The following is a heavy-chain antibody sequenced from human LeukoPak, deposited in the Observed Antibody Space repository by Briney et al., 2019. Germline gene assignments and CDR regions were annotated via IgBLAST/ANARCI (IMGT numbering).Heavy chain of an antibody. D-gene: IGHD2/OR15-2a*01. J-gene: IGHJ4*02. CDR3: ARNMAY. Sequence: SETLSLTCTVSGGSISNFYWSWIRQPPGKGLEWIGYLYDSGSTIYNPSLKSRVTISLDTSKNQLSLTLNSVTAADTAVYYCARNMAYWGQGTLVTVSS. CDR2: LYDSGST. CDR1: GGSISNFY. V-gene: IGHV4-59*01.